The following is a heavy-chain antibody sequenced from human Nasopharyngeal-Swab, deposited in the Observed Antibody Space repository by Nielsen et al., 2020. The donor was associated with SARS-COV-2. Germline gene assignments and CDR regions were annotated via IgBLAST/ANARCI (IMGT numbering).Heavy chain of an antibody. CDR3: VKDTDAVVTRALDI. Sequence: SLKISCAASGLNLDNYAMHWVRQIPGKGLEWVSAISWNSGNTGYAGSVKGRFTTSRDNAKNSVFLQMNSLTPEDTALYYCVKDTDAVVTRALDIWGRGTMVTVSS. D-gene: IGHD4-23*01. J-gene: IGHJ3*02. CDR1: GLNLDNYA. V-gene: IGHV3-9*01. CDR2: ISWNSGNT.